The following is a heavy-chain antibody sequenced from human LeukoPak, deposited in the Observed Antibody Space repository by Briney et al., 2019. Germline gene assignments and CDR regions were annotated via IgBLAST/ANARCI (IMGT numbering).Heavy chain of an antibody. V-gene: IGHV4-30-4*08. D-gene: IGHD3-10*01. CDR3: ARAPTMVRGVIDY. Sequence: LRLSCAASGFTFSDYYMSWIRQPPGKGLEWIGYIYYSGSTYYNPSLKSRVTISVDTSKNQFSLKLSSVTAADTAVYYCARAPTMVRGVIDYWGQGTLVTVSS. J-gene: IGHJ4*02. CDR2: IYYSGST. CDR1: GFTFSDYY.